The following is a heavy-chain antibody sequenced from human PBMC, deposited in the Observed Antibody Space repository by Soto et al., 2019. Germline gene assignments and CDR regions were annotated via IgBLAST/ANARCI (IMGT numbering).Heavy chain of an antibody. CDR2: INHSGSS. CDR1: GGSFSGFY. Sequence: PXATLSLTFAVHGGSFSGFYWTWIRQPPGKGLEWIGEINHSGSSNYNPPLKSRVTMSLDTSRNQFSLSLNSVTAADTAVYYCARMAGPWYFDLWGRGTLVTVSS. CDR3: ARMAGPWYFDL. V-gene: IGHV4-34*01. J-gene: IGHJ2*01.